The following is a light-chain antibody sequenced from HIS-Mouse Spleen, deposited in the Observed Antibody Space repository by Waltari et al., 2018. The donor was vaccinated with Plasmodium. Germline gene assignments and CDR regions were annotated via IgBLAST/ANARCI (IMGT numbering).Light chain of an antibody. CDR3: QQYYSTPLT. V-gene: IGKV4-1*01. CDR2: WAS. Sequence: DIVMTQSPDSLAVSLGERATINCKYSQSALYSSNNKNYIAWYQQKPGQPPKLLIYWASTRESGVPDRFSGSGSGTDFPLTISSLQAEDVAVYYCQQYYSTPLTFGGGTKVEIK. CDR1: QSALYSSNNKNY. J-gene: IGKJ4*01.